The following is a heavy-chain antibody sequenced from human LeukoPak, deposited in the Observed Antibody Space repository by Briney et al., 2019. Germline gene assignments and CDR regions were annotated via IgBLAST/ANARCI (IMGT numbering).Heavy chain of an antibody. V-gene: IGHV5-51*01. CDR1: GYSFTSYW. CDR2: IYPGDSDT. CDR3: ARLTSYCGGDCPNWFDP. Sequence: GESLKISCKGSGYSFTSYWIGWVRQMPGKGLEWMGIIYPGDSDTRYSPSFQGQVTISADKSISTAYLQWSSLKASDTAMYYCARLTSYCGGDCPNWFDPWGQGTLVTVSS. J-gene: IGHJ5*02. D-gene: IGHD2-21*02.